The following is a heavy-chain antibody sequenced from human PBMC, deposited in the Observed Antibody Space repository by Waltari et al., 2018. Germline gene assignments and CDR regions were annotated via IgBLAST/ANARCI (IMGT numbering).Heavy chain of an antibody. Sequence: EVQLVESGGGLVKPGGSLRLSCIASGFTFGAYGMNWVRQAPGKGLGWVSSISKDSIYIFYADSVKGRFTISRDNAKNSLYLQMDSLRAEDTAVYYCARGGAFSGNCLDYWGQGAPVTVSS. CDR2: ISKDSIYI. CDR3: ARGGAFSGNCLDY. V-gene: IGHV3-21*06. J-gene: IGHJ4*02. CDR1: GFTFGAYG. D-gene: IGHD1-1*01.